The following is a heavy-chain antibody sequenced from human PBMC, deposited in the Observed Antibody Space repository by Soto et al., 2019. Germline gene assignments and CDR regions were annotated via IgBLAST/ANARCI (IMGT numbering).Heavy chain of an antibody. V-gene: IGHV3-20*04. CDR2: INWNGGST. D-gene: IGHD2-2*01. CDR3: ARGGCRASCPYYMDF. CDR1: GFTFDDYG. J-gene: IGHJ6*03. Sequence: GGSLRLSCAASGFTFDDYGMSWVRQAPGKGLEWVSGINWNGGSTGYADSVKGRFTISRDNAKNSLYLQMNSLRVEDTAVYYCARGGCRASCPYYMDFWGKGTTVTVSS.